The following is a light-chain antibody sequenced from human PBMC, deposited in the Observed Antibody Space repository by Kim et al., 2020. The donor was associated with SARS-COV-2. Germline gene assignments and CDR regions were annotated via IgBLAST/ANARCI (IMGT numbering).Light chain of an antibody. Sequence: VTISCHGSSANIGAGYDVHWYRQLPGTAPKLLIYRNNNRPSGVPDRFSGSKSGTSASLAITGLQAEDEADYYCQSYDSSLNVVVFGGGTQLTVL. V-gene: IGLV1-40*01. CDR1: SANIGAGYD. CDR3: QSYDSSLNVVV. J-gene: IGLJ2*01. CDR2: RNN.